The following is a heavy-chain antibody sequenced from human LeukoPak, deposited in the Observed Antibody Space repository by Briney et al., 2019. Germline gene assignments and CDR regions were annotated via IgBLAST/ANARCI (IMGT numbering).Heavy chain of an antibody. CDR3: ATVTGTTGWFDP. J-gene: IGHJ5*02. CDR1: GGSISSGDYY. CDR2: SYYSGST. D-gene: IGHD1-7*01. Sequence: PSETLSLTCTVSGGSISSGDYYWSWIRQPPGKGLEWIGYSYYSGSTYYNPSLKSRVTISLDTSKNQFSLKLSSVTAADTAVYYCATVTGTTGWFDPWGQGTLVTVSS. V-gene: IGHV4-30-4*08.